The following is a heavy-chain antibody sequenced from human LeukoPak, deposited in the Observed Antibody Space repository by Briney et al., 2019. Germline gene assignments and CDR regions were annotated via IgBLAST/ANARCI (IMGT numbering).Heavy chain of an antibody. CDR2: ISYDGSNK. CDR1: GFIFSSYA. CDR3: ARALVSTSYFDY. Sequence: GGFLRPSCAASGFIFSSYATQLVREAPGKGLGWVAVISYDGSNKYYDASVKGRFTISIDNSKNTLYLQMNSLRADDTAVYYCARALVSTSYFDYWGQGTLVTVSS. V-gene: IGHV3-30-3*01. J-gene: IGHJ4*02. D-gene: IGHD5/OR15-5a*01.